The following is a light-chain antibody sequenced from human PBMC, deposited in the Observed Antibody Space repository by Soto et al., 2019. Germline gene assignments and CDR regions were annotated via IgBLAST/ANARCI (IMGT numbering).Light chain of an antibody. Sequence: EIVLTQSPGTLSLSPGERATLSCRAGQSVSSTYLAWYQQKPGQAPSLLIYAASRWATGIPDRFSGSASGTDFTLTISRLEPEDFEVYYCQQYGPSPMYTFGQGTKLEIK. CDR3: QQYGPSPMYT. CDR1: QSVSSTY. CDR2: AAS. J-gene: IGKJ2*01. V-gene: IGKV3-20*01.